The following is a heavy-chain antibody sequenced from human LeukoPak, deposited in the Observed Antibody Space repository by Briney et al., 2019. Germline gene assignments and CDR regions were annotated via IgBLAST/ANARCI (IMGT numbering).Heavy chain of an antibody. D-gene: IGHD3-10*01. CDR1: GFTFSSYA. Sequence: RTGGSLRLSCAASGFTFSSYAMSWVRQAPGKGLEWVSAISGTGGSTFYADSVKGRFTVSRDNSKNSLYLQMNSLRAEDTAVYYCARTPSLVRGVNSFDYWGQGTLVTVSS. CDR2: ISGTGGST. J-gene: IGHJ4*02. V-gene: IGHV3-23*01. CDR3: ARTPSLVRGVNSFDY.